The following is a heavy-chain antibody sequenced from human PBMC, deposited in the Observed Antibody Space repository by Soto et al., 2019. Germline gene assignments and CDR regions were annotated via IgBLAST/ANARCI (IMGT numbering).Heavy chain of an antibody. J-gene: IGHJ4*02. V-gene: IGHV1-18*01. CDR3: ARFSAVAGVVFYY. CDR1: GYTFNAYA. CDR2: INTNNGNT. Sequence: GASVKVSCKASGYTFNAYAISWMRQAPGQGLEWMGWINTNNGNTNNAQRLQGRVTMTTDTSTSTAYMELRSLRLDDPAVYFCARFSAVAGVVFYYWGQGTTVTVSS. D-gene: IGHD6-13*01.